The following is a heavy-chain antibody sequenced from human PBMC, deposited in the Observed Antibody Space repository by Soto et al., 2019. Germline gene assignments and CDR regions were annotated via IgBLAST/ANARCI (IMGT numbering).Heavy chain of an antibody. CDR1: GFTFSSYG. Sequence: GGSLRLSCVASGFTFSSYGMHWVRQAPGKGLEWVAFIWYDGRNENYTDSVKGRFSISRDNSKNTLFLQMNSLRVDDTAVYYCARGTATDGLDSWGQGTLVTVSS. CDR2: IWYDGRNE. J-gene: IGHJ5*01. D-gene: IGHD2-21*02. CDR3: ARGTATDGLDS. V-gene: IGHV3-33*01.